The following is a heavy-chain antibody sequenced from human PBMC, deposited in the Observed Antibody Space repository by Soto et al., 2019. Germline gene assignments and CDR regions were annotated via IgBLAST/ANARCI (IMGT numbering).Heavy chain of an antibody. Sequence: GESLKISCKGSGYSFNSYWIGWVRQMPGKGLEWMGIIYPGDSDTRYSPSFQGQVTISADKSISTSYLQWSSLKASDTAMYYCASLEYSSSSYFDYWGQGTLVTVSS. CDR3: ASLEYSSSSYFDY. CDR1: GYSFNSYW. J-gene: IGHJ4*02. CDR2: IYPGDSDT. V-gene: IGHV5-51*01. D-gene: IGHD6-6*01.